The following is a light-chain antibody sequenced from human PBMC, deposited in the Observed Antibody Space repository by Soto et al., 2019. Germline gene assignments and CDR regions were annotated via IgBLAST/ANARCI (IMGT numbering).Light chain of an antibody. CDR3: YSYTTTNTWL. Sequence: QSVLTQPASMSGSPGQSITISCAGTSNDVGAYNYVSWYQHHPGQAPKLMIYEVTNRPSGVSPRFSGSKSGNTASLTISGLQAEDEADYYCYSYTTTNTWLFGGGTRSPS. CDR2: EVT. CDR1: SNDVGAYNY. J-gene: IGLJ2*01. V-gene: IGLV2-14*01.